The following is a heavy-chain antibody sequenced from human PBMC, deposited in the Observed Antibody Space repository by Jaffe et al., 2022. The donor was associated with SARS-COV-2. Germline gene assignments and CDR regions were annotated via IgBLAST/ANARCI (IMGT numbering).Heavy chain of an antibody. CDR2: ISWNSGSI. CDR1: GFTFDDYA. D-gene: IGHD1-26*01. CDR3: AKDITRGGSYYGGGELDW. J-gene: IGHJ4*02. Sequence: EVQLVESGGGLVQPGRSLRLSCAASGFTFDDYAMHWVRQAPGKGLEWVSGISWNSGSIGYADSVKGRFTISRDNAKNSLYLQMNSLRAEDTALYYCAKDITRGGSYYGGGELDWWGQGTLVTVSS. V-gene: IGHV3-9*01.